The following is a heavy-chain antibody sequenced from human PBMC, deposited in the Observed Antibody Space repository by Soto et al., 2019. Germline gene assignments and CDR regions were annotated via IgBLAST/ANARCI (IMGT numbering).Heavy chain of an antibody. D-gene: IGHD2-2*01. Sequence: SETLSLTCTVSGGSISSSSYYWGWIRQPPGKGLEWIGSIYYSGSTYYNPSLKSRVTISVDTSKNQFSLKLSSVTAADTAVYYCARGGIVVVPAAPEDNWFDPWGQGTLVTVSS. CDR1: GGSISSSSYY. CDR2: IYYSGST. V-gene: IGHV4-39*01. CDR3: ARGGIVVVPAAPEDNWFDP. J-gene: IGHJ5*02.